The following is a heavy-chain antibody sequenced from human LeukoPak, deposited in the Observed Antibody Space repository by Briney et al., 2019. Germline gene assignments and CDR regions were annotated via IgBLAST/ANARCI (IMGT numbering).Heavy chain of an antibody. V-gene: IGHV4-59*01. J-gene: IGHJ4*02. D-gene: IGHD3-16*01. CDR2: IYYTGST. Sequence: KTSETLSLTCTVSDGSIRSYYWSWIRQSPGKGPEWIGYIYYTGSTDYNPSLKSRVTISIDTSKNQFSLKLSSVTAADTAVYYCAREVGGSYYGYWGQGTLVTVSS. CDR3: AREVGGSYYGY. CDR1: DGSIRSYY.